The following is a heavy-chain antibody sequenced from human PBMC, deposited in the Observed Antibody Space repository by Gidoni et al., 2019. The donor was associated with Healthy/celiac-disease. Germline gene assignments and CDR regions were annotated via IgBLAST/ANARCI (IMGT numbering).Heavy chain of an antibody. CDR3: ARNYVDIVATKEHWFDP. V-gene: IGHV1-46*03. Sequence: QVQLVQSGAEVKKPGASVKVSCKASGYTFTSYYMHWVRQAPGQGLEWMGIINPSGGSTSYAQKFQGRVTMTRDTSTSTVYMELSSLRSEDTAVYYCARNYVDIVATKEHWFDPWGQGTLVTVSS. J-gene: IGHJ5*02. CDR1: GYTFTSYY. CDR2: INPSGGST. D-gene: IGHD5-12*01.